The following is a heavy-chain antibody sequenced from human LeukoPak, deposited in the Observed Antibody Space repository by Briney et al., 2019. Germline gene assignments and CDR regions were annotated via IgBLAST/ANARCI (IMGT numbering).Heavy chain of an antibody. CDR2: ISAYNGDT. V-gene: IGHV1-18*01. CDR3: ASLKNYYDSSGNLVTDAFDI. CDR1: GYTFTSYG. J-gene: IGHJ3*02. D-gene: IGHD3-22*01. Sequence: ASVKVSFKASGYTFTSYGITWVRQAPGQGREGMGWISAYNGDTNYAQKLQGRVTITTDTSTSTAYMELRSLRSDDTAVYYCASLKNYYDSSGNLVTDAFDIWGQGTMVTVSS.